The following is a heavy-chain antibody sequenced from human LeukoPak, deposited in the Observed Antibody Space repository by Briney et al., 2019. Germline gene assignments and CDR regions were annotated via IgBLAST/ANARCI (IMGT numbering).Heavy chain of an antibody. V-gene: IGHV4-4*07. D-gene: IGHD5-12*01. CDR1: GGSISSYY. CDR2: IYNSGST. CDR3: ARANRYDLYFDY. Sequence: SETLSLTCTVSGGSISSYYWSWIRQPAGKGLEWIGRIYNSGSTNYNPSLKSRVTISVGTSKNQFSLKLSSVTAADTAVYYCARANRYDLYFDYWGQGTLVTVSS. J-gene: IGHJ4*02.